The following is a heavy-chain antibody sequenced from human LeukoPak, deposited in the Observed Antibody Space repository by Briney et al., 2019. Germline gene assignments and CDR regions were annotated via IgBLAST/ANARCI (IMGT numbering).Heavy chain of an antibody. V-gene: IGHV4-34*01. CDR2: INHSGST. CDR3: ARRGVYYDSSGYHYYFDY. CDR1: GGSFSAYY. Sequence: TSETLSLTCAVYGGSFSAYYWSWIRQPPGKGLEWIGEINHSGSTNCNPSLKSPVTISVDTSKNQFSLKLSSVTAADTAVYYCARRGVYYDSSGYHYYFDYWGQGTLVTVSS. D-gene: IGHD3-22*01. J-gene: IGHJ4*02.